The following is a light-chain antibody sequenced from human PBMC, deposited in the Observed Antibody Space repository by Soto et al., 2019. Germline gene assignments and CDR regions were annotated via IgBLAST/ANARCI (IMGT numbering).Light chain of an antibody. J-gene: IGKJ1*01. Sequence: EIVLTQSPGTLSLSPGERATLSCRASQSVSNSYLAWYQQKPGQAPRLLIYGASSRATGIPDRSSGSGSGTDFTLTISRLEPEDFAVYYCQQYGSSPWTFGQGTKVDIK. CDR1: QSVSNSY. CDR2: GAS. CDR3: QQYGSSPWT. V-gene: IGKV3-20*01.